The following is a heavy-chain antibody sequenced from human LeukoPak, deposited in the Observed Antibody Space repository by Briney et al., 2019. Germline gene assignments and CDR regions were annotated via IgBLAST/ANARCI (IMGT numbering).Heavy chain of an antibody. CDR2: INSDGSEG. D-gene: IGHD6-6*01. CDR3: ARSSYSSSSSV. Sequence: GGSLRLSCAVSGFTPSGFWMSWSRQAPGKGLEWVASINSDGSEGYYADVVKGRFTISRDNAKNSLYLQINSLRAEDTAVYYCARSSYSSSSSVWGQGTMVTVSS. J-gene: IGHJ3*01. V-gene: IGHV3-7*03. CDR1: GFTPSGFW.